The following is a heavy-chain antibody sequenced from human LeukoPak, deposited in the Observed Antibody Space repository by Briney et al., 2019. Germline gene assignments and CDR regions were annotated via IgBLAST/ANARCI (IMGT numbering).Heavy chain of an antibody. Sequence: PSETLSLTCTVSGGSISGINYYWTWIRQPAGKGLEWIGRIYTTGSSNYNPSLKSRVTISVDTSKNQFSLKLSSVTAADTAVYYCARPARVGYCSSTSCPFDYWGQGTLVTVSS. CDR3: ARPARVGYCSSTSCPFDY. CDR2: IYTTGSS. D-gene: IGHD2-2*01. V-gene: IGHV4-61*02. J-gene: IGHJ4*02. CDR1: GGSISGINYY.